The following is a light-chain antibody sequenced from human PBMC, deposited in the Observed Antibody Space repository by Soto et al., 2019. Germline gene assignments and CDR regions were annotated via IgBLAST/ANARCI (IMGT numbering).Light chain of an antibody. CDR2: DVF. Sequence: QSALTQPPSVSGSPGQSVTISCTGTSSDVGRYHYVSWYQQRPGKAPRLIIYDVFKRPSGVPDRFSGSKSANTASLTISGLQADDEANYCCCVHTGTSILFGGGTKVTVL. J-gene: IGLJ2*01. CDR1: SSDVGRYHY. V-gene: IGLV2-11*01. CDR3: CVHTGTSIL.